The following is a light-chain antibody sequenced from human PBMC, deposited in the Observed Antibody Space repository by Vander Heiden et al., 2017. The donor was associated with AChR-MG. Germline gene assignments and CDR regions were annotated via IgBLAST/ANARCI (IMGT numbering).Light chain of an antibody. Sequence: EIVLTQSPGTLSLSPGERVTLSCRASQSVNSRYFAWYQHKPGQAPRLLIYGASRRDTGIPDRFSGSGSGTDFTLTISRLEPDDFAVYYCQHYGTSPPITFGQGTRLDIK. J-gene: IGKJ5*01. CDR2: GAS. CDR1: QSVNSRY. CDR3: QHYGTSPPIT. V-gene: IGKV3-20*01.